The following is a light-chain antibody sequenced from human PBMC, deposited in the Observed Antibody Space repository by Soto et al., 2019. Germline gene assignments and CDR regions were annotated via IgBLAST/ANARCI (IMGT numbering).Light chain of an antibody. CDR3: QQSYSTPT. Sequence: DIQMTQSPSSLSASVGDRVTITCRASQSISSYLNWYQQKPGKAPKLLIYAASSLQSGAPSRFSGSGSGTDFPLTISSLQPEYFATYYCQQSYSTPTFGGGTKVEIK. V-gene: IGKV1-39*01. CDR2: AAS. CDR1: QSISSY. J-gene: IGKJ4*01.